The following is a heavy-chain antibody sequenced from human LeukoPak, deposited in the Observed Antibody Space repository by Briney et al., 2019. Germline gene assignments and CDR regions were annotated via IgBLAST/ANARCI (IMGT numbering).Heavy chain of an antibody. CDR3: ARSRSRYYDSSGYPDC. D-gene: IGHD3-22*01. V-gene: IGHV1-18*01. CDR2: ISAYNGNT. CDR1: GYTFTSYA. Sequence: ASVKVSCKASGYTFTSYAMHWVRQAPGQRLEWMGWISAYNGNTNYAQKLQGRVTMTTDTSTSTAYMELRSLRSDDTAVYYCARSRSRYYDSSGYPDCWGQGTLVTVSS. J-gene: IGHJ4*02.